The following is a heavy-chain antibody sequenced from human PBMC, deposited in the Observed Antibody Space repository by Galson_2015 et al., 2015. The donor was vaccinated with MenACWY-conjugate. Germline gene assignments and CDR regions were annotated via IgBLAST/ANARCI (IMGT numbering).Heavy chain of an antibody. D-gene: IGHD1-14*01. V-gene: IGHV3-23*01. Sequence: SLRLSCAASGFTFSDSAITWVRQAPGRGLEWVSTIGGSGGITFYADSVKGRFTISRDNSKNTLYLQMNSLRAEDTAIYFCAKNEGGVPEIFAHLGQGTLGIGSP. J-gene: IGHJ4*02. CDR1: GFTFSDSA. CDR2: IGGSGGIT. CDR3: AKNEGGVPEIFAH.